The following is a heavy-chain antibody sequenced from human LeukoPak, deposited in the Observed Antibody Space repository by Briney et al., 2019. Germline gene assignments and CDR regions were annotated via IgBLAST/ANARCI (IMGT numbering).Heavy chain of an antibody. CDR1: GYTFTDYA. CDR2: INTDNGDT. J-gene: IGHJ4*02. CDR3: ASRPGIEVAGFDY. Sequence: ASVKVSCKASGYTFTDYAVHWVRQAPGQRLEWMAWINTDNGDTKYSQKFQGRVTITRDTSASTSYMELCSLRSEDTAIYYCASRPGIEVAGFDYWGQGTLVTVSS. V-gene: IGHV1-3*04. D-gene: IGHD6-19*01.